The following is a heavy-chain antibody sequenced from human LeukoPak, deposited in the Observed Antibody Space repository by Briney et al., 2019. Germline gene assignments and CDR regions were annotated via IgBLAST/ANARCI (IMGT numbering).Heavy chain of an antibody. CDR1: GYTFTGYY. Sequence: GASVKVSCKASGYTFTGYYMHWVRQAPGQGLEWMGWINPNSGGTNYAQKFQGRVTMTRNTSISTAYMELSRLRSDDTAVYYCAREINAWSTSLDLYAFDIWGQGTMVTVSS. D-gene: IGHD2-2*01. CDR3: AREINAWSTSLDLYAFDI. CDR2: INPNSGGT. J-gene: IGHJ3*02. V-gene: IGHV1-2*02.